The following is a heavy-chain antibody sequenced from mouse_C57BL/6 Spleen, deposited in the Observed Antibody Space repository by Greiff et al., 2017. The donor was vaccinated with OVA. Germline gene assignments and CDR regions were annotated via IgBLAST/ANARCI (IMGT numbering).Heavy chain of an antibody. V-gene: IGHV2-9-1*01. CDR1: GFSLTSYA. CDR2: IWTGGGT. Sequence: VKLQESGPGLVAPSQSLSITCTVSGFSLTSYAISWVRQPPGKGLEWLGVIWTGGGTNYNSALKSRLSISKDNSKSQVFLKMNSLQTDDTARYYCARITGTVPYYFDYWGQGTTLTVSS. D-gene: IGHD1-1*01. J-gene: IGHJ2*01. CDR3: ARITGTVPYYFDY.